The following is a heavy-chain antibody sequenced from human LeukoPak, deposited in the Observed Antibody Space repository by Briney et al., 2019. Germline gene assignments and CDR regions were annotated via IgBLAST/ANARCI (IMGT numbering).Heavy chain of an antibody. J-gene: IGHJ4*02. CDR2: ISSSSSYI. Sequence: GGSLRLSCAVSGFSVSSFGMSWVRQAPGKGLEWVSSISSSSSYIYYADSVKGRFTISRDNPKNTLYLQMNSLRAEDTAVYFCAKRGVVIRVILVGFHKEAYYFDSWGQGALVTVSS. V-gene: IGHV3-21*04. D-gene: IGHD3-22*01. CDR3: AKRGVVIRVILVGFHKEAYYFDS. CDR1: GFSVSSFG.